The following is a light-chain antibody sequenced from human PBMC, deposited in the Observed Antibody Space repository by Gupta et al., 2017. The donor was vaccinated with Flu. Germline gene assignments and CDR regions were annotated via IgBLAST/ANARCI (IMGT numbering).Light chain of an antibody. Sequence: SYELTPPPSVSVSPGPTASITCSGDRLGDKYVCWYQQKPGQSPVLVIYQDTKRPSGIPERFSGSNSENTGTLTIRGTQAMDEADYYCQAWDRGTVVFGGGTKLTVL. J-gene: IGLJ2*01. V-gene: IGLV3-1*01. CDR1: RLGDKY. CDR2: QDT. CDR3: QAWDRGTVV.